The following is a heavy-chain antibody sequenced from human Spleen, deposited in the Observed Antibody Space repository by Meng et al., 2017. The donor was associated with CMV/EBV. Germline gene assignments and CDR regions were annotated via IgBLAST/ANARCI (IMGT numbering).Heavy chain of an antibody. D-gene: IGHD4-11*01. V-gene: IGHV3-9*01. J-gene: IGHJ6*02. CDR3: ARAIYSNYVYYHYGLDV. CDR1: GFTFDDYA. Sequence: GGSLRLSCAASGFTFDDYAMHWVRQAPGKGLEWVSGISWNSGSIGYADSVKGRFTISRDSAKNSLYLQMNSLRAEDTAVYYCARAIYSNYVYYHYGLDVWGQGTTVTVSS. CDR2: ISWNSGSI.